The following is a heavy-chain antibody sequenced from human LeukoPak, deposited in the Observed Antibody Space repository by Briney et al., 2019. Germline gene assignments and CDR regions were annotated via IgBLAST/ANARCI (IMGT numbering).Heavy chain of an antibody. Sequence: WDTLSLTCSVAGDSIFGYYWNWLRQPPGKGLEWIGHIYYAASTNYNPSLKSRVAISVETSKKQLSLKLSSVTTADTAVYYCARWPLGGTYSDYWGQGTLVTVSS. D-gene: IGHD1-26*01. CDR3: ARWPLGGTYSDY. CDR1: GDSIFGYY. J-gene: IGHJ4*02. V-gene: IGHV4-59*07. CDR2: IYYAAST.